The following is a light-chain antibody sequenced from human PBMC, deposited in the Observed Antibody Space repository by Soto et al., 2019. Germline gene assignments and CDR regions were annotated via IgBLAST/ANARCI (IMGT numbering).Light chain of an antibody. Sequence: VLTQPPLSLSVTPCQPTSNSCKSIQSLLHITVEISLFWYLQKPGQSPQLLIYEVSTRVSGVPDRFSGSGSGTDFTLEISRVETDDVGIYYCMQSTHLPPTFGQGTRLEIK. CDR1: QSLLHITVEIS. CDR3: MQSTHLPPT. J-gene: IGKJ5*01. V-gene: IGKV2D-29*02. CDR2: EVS.